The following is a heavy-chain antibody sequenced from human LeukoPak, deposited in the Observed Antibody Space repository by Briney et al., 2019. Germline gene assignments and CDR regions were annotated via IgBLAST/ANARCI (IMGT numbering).Heavy chain of an antibody. J-gene: IGHJ4*02. CDR3: ARFSPRAMGNYLDF. V-gene: IGHV4-30-2*01. Sequence: LSLTCTVSGGSISSGSYSWSWIRQPPGKGLEWIGYIYPRGSTYYNPSLKSRVILSLDKSANQFSLNLSSVTAADTAVYYCARFSPRAMGNYLDFWGQGTLVTVSS. CDR1: GGSISSGSYS. CDR2: IYPRGST. D-gene: IGHD7-27*01.